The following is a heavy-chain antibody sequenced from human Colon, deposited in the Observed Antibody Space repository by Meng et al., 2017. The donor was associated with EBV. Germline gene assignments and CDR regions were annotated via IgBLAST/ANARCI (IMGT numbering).Heavy chain of an antibody. CDR2: TNENGATT. CDR3: SRDLAGSDDY. V-gene: IGHV3-74*03. J-gene: IGHJ4*02. Sequence: EVQLVESGGGLVQPGGFLSLSCAASGFTFSSYWMHWFRQAPGKGLEWVSRTNENGATTTYADSVKGRFTISRDNAKNTLYLQMNSLRAEDTAVYYCSRDLAGSDDYWGQGPLVTVSS. D-gene: IGHD1-14*01. CDR1: GFTFSSYW.